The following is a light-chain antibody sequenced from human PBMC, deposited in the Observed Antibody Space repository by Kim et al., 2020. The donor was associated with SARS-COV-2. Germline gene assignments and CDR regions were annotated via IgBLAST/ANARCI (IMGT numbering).Light chain of an antibody. Sequence: VSPGQTASITCSGDKLGDKYACWYQQKPGQSPVLVIYQDSKRPSGIPERFSGSNSGNTATLTISGTQAMDEADYYCQAWDSSHVVFGGGTKLTVL. CDR3: QAWDSSHVV. J-gene: IGLJ2*01. CDR1: KLGDKY. CDR2: QDS. V-gene: IGLV3-1*01.